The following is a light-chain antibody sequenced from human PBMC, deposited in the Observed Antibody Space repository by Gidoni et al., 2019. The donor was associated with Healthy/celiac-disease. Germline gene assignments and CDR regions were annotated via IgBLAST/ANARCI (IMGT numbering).Light chain of an antibody. CDR2: KDS. Sequence: YDLTQPPSVSVSPGQTARITCSGEALPKQYAYWYQQKPGQAPVMVIYKDSERPSGIPERFSGSSSGTTVTLTISGVQAEDEADYYCQSADSSGTYEVFGGGTKLTVL. V-gene: IGLV3-25*03. CDR1: ALPKQY. CDR3: QSADSSGTYEV. J-gene: IGLJ3*02.